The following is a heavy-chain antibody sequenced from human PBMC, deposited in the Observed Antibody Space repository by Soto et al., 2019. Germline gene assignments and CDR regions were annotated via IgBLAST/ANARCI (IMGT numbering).Heavy chain of an antibody. CDR1: GFTFSSYG. J-gene: IGHJ4*01. V-gene: IGHV3-30*18. Sequence: QVRLVESGGGVVQPGRSLRLSCVASGFTFSSYGIHWVRQAPGKGLEWVAVISSDGNTKYYADSVKGRFTISRDNSKNTLYLQMDSLRPEDTAVYYCAKEVGVAGDFDYWGHGTLVTVSS. D-gene: IGHD6-19*01. CDR2: ISSDGNTK. CDR3: AKEVGVAGDFDY.